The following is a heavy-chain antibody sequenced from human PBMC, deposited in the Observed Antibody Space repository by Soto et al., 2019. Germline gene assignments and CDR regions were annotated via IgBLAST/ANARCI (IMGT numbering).Heavy chain of an antibody. CDR3: ARDSRYCSSTSCFEVDAFDI. V-gene: IGHV3-7*01. CDR2: IKQDGSEK. D-gene: IGHD2-2*01. Sequence: GGSLRLSCAASGFTFSSYWMSWVRQAPGKGLEWVANIKQDGSEKYYVDSVKGRFTISRDNAKNSLYRQMNSLRAEDTAVYYCARDSRYCSSTSCFEVDAFDIWGQGTMVTVSS. CDR1: GFTFSSYW. J-gene: IGHJ3*02.